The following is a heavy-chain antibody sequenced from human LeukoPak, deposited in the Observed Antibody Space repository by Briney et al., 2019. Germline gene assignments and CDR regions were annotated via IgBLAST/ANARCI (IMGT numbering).Heavy chain of an antibody. CDR1: GGSFSGYY. V-gene: IGHV4-34*01. D-gene: IGHD3-22*01. J-gene: IGHJ4*02. CDR2: INHSGST. CDR3: ARDSSMIVVVMGFFDY. Sequence: SETLSLTCAVYGGSFSGYYWSWIRQPPGKGLEWIGEINHSGSTNYNPSLKSRVTISVDTSKNQFSLKLSSVTAADTAVYYCARDSSMIVVVMGFFDYWGQGTLVTVSS.